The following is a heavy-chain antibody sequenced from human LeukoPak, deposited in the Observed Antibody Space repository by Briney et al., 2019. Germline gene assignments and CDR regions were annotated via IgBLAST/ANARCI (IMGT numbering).Heavy chain of an antibody. Sequence: GGSLRLSCVVSGFAFSDHFLDWVRQAPGKGLEWVGRSRNKAKSYTTEYAASVKGRFTISRDDSKNSLYLQMNSLKTEDTAVYYCVRVGSVAGSDYLDYWGQGTLVTVSS. CDR3: VRVGSVAGSDYLDY. V-gene: IGHV3-72*01. D-gene: IGHD6-19*01. CDR1: GFAFSDHF. J-gene: IGHJ4*02. CDR2: SRNKAKSYTT.